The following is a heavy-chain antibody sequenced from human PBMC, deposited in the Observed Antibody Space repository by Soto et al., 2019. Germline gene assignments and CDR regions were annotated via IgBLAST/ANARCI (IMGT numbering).Heavy chain of an antibody. J-gene: IGHJ6*02. CDR1: GFTFSSYG. V-gene: IGHV3-33*01. D-gene: IGHD6-13*01. Sequence: QVQLVESGGGVVQPGRSLRLSCAASGFTFSSYGMHWVRQAPGKGLEWVAVIWYDGSNKYYADSVKGRFTISRDNSKNRLYLQMNGLSAEDTAVYYCARDKTAAEYYYYGMDVWGQGTTVTVSS. CDR3: ARDKTAAEYYYYGMDV. CDR2: IWYDGSNK.